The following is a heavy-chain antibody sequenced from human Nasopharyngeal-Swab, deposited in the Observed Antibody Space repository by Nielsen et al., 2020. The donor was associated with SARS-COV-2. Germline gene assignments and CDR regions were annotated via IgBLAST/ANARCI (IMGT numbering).Heavy chain of an antibody. J-gene: IGHJ6*03. Sequence: SETLSLTCTVSGGSIRSYYWSWIRQPPGKGLEWIGYIYYSGSTNYNPSLKSRVTISVDTSKNQFSLKLSSVTAADTAVYYCARVVVGTGGYYYYMDVWGKGTTVTVSS. CDR2: IYYSGST. V-gene: IGHV4-59*01. D-gene: IGHD2-21*01. CDR1: GGSIRSYY. CDR3: ARVVVGTGGYYYYMDV.